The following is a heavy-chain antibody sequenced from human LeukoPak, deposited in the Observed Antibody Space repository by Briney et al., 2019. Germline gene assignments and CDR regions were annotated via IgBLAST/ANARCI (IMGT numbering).Heavy chain of an antibody. CDR3: ARLMVRGVTWGSPLDY. D-gene: IGHD3-10*01. CDR1: KLTFSRYK. Sequence: GGSLRLSCAGSKLTFSRYKMNWVRQAPGKGLEWVSSISRSGNYIDYADSVKGRFNISRDNANNSVYLQMDSLRVEDTAVYYCARLMVRGVTWGSPLDYWGQGILVTVSS. V-gene: IGHV3-21*01. CDR2: ISRSGNYI. J-gene: IGHJ4*02.